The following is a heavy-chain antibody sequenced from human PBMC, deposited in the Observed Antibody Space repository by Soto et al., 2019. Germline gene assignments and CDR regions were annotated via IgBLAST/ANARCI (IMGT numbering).Heavy chain of an antibody. Sequence: EVQLVESGGGLVKPGGSLRLSCAASGFTFSSYSMNWVRQAPGKGLEWVSSISSSSSYIYYADSVKGRFTISRDNAKNSLYLQMNSLTAEDTAVYYCTVTGTTSWGRGDYGMDVWGQGTTVTVSS. J-gene: IGHJ6*02. V-gene: IGHV3-21*01. CDR1: GFTFSSYS. CDR3: TVTGTTSWGRGDYGMDV. D-gene: IGHD1-7*01. CDR2: ISSSSSYI.